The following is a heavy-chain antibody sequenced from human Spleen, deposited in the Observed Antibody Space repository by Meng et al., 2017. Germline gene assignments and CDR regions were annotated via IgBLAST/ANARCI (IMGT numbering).Heavy chain of an antibody. V-gene: IGHV3-30*01. CDR3: ARDLRVYYGSGSYDY. Sequence: GESLKISCAASGFTFSSYEMNWVRQAPGKGLEWVAVISYDGSNKYYADSVKGRFTISRDNSKNTLYLQMNSLRAEDTAVYYCARDLRVYYGSGSYDYWGQGTLVTVSS. J-gene: IGHJ4*02. D-gene: IGHD3-10*01. CDR2: ISYDGSNK. CDR1: GFTFSSYE.